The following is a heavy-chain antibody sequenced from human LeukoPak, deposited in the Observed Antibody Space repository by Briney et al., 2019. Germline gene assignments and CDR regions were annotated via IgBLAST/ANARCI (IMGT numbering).Heavy chain of an antibody. Sequence: GGSLRLSCAASGFTFSSYWMHWVRQAPGKGLEWVAVISYDGSNKYYADSVKGRFTISRDNSKNTLYLQMNSLRAEDTAVYYCARVDPAAGPFDYWGQGTLVTVSS. V-gene: IGHV3-30-3*01. J-gene: IGHJ4*02. CDR3: ARVDPAAGPFDY. CDR1: GFTFSSYW. D-gene: IGHD6-13*01. CDR2: ISYDGSNK.